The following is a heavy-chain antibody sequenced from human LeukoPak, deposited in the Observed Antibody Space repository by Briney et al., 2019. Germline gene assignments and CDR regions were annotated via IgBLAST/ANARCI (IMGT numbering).Heavy chain of an antibody. D-gene: IGHD3-10*01. J-gene: IGHJ6*02. Sequence: GGSLRLSCAASGFTFSSYAMSWVRQAPGKGLEWVSAISGSGGSTYYADSVKGRFTISRDNSKNTLYLQMNSLRAEDTAVYYCARDHAPSDYYGSGSYGMDVWGQGTTVTVSS. CDR3: ARDHAPSDYYGSGSYGMDV. CDR2: ISGSGGST. V-gene: IGHV3-23*01. CDR1: GFTFSSYA.